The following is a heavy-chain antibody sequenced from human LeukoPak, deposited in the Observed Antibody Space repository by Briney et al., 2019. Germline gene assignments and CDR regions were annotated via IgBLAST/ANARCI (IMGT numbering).Heavy chain of an antibody. D-gene: IGHD4-23*01. J-gene: IGHJ6*02. CDR3: ARDGGGSGGYYYYGMDV. CDR2: IGTAGDT. Sequence: PGGSLRLSCVVSGFTFSSYDMHWVRQVTGKGLEWVSVIGTAGDTYYPGSVKGRFTISRDNAKNSLYLQMNSLRAGDTAVYYCARDGGGSGGYYYYGMDVWGQGTTVTVSS. V-gene: IGHV3-13*01. CDR1: GFTFSSYD.